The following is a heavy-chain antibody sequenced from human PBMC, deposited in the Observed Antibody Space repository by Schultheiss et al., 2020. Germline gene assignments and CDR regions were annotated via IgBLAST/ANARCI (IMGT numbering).Heavy chain of an antibody. Sequence: SETLSLTCTVSGGSISSYYWSWIRQPPGKGLEWIGYIYYSGSTNYNPSLKSRVTISVDTSKNQFSLKLSSVTAADTAVYYCARGGSSWYLVGYYYYGMDVWGQGTTVNVYS. CDR3: ARGGSSWYLVGYYYYGMDV. V-gene: IGHV4-59*01. CDR1: GGSISSYY. J-gene: IGHJ6*02. D-gene: IGHD6-13*01. CDR2: IYYSGST.